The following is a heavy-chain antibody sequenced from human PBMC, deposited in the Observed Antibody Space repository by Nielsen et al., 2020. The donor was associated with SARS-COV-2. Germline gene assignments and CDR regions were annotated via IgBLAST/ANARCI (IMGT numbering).Heavy chain of an antibody. CDR2: IYYSGST. Sequence: SETLSLPCTVSGGSISSGGYYWSWIRQHPGKGLEWIGYIYYSGSTYYNPSLKSRVTISVDTSKNQFSLKVTSVTAADTAVYYCARAPDIVQVPTATPIWGQGALVTVST. J-gene: IGHJ3*02. CDR1: GGSISSGGYY. D-gene: IGHD2-15*01. CDR3: ARAPDIVQVPTATPI. V-gene: IGHV4-31*03.